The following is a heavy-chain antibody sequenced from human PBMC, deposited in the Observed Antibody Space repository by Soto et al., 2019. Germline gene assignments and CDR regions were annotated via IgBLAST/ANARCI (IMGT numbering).Heavy chain of an antibody. J-gene: IGHJ4*02. D-gene: IGHD2-15*01. CDR1: GGTFSSYA. V-gene: IGHV1-69*12. CDR2: IIPIFGTA. Sequence: QVQLVQSGAEVKKPGSSVKVSCKASGGTFSSYAISWVRQAPGQGLEWMGGIIPIFGTANYAQKFQGRVRITADEPTSTAYMELTSLGAEDPAVYYCARAVVGGSMSHIDYWGQGTLVTVSS. CDR3: ARAVVGGSMSHIDY.